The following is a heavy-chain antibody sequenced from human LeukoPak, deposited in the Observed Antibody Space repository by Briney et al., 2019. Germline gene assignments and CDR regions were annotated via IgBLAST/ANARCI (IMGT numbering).Heavy chain of an antibody. CDR3: AGMYDFWSGFPELTDL. D-gene: IGHD3-3*01. CDR1: GFTFSSYA. CDR2: ISCSGGST. J-gene: IGHJ2*01. Sequence: GGSLRLSCAASGFTFSSYAMSWVRQAPGKGLEWVSAISCSGGSTYYADSVKGRFTISRDNSKNTLYLQMNSLRAEDTAVYYCAGMYDFWSGFPELTDLWGRGTLVTVSS. V-gene: IGHV3-23*01.